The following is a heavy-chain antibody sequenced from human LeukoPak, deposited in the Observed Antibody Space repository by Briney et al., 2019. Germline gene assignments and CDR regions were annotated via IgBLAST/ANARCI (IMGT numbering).Heavy chain of an antibody. CDR1: GFTFSDYY. CDR3: AKDWSYYGSGSAAHFFDY. D-gene: IGHD3-10*01. CDR2: ISSGGSTI. J-gene: IGHJ4*02. Sequence: GGSLRLSCAASGFTFSDYYMSWIRQAPGKGLEWVSYISSGGSTIYYADSVKGRFTISRDNAKNSLYLQMNSLRAEDTALYYCAKDWSYYGSGSAAHFFDYWGQGTLVTVSS. V-gene: IGHV3-11*01.